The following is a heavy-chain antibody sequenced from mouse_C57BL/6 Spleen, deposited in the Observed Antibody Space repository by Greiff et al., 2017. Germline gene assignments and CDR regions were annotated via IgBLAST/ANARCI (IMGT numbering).Heavy chain of an antibody. Sequence: QVQLQQSGAELVRPGASVTLSCKASGYTFTDYEMHWVKQTPVHGLEWIGAIDPETGGTAYNQKFKGKAILTSDKSSSTAYMELRSLTSEDSAVYYCTREDYYGSSLGYFDVWGTGTTVTVSS. CDR1: GYTFTDYE. J-gene: IGHJ1*03. V-gene: IGHV1-15*01. CDR3: TREDYYGSSLGYFDV. CDR2: IDPETGGT. D-gene: IGHD1-1*01.